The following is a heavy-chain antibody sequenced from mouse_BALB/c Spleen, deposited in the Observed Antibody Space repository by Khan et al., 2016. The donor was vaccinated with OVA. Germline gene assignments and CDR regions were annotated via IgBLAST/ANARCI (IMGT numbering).Heavy chain of an antibody. D-gene: IGHD2-3*01. J-gene: IGHJ4*01. V-gene: IGHV3-2*02. Sequence: EVQLQESGPGLVKPSQSLSLTCTVTGYSITSDYAWNWIRQFPGNKLEWMGNISYSGSTNYNPSLKSRISITRDTSKNQFFLQLNSVTTEDTATYYCARDGSRDTYAMDYWGQGTSVTVSS. CDR1: GYSITSDYA. CDR3: ARDGSRDTYAMDY. CDR2: ISYSGST.